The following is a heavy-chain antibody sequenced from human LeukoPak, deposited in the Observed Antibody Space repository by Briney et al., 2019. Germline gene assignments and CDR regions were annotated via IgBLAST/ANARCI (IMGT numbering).Heavy chain of an antibody. Sequence: ASVKVSCKASGYTFTSYDINWMRQATGQGLEWMGWMNPNSGNTGYAQKFQGRVTMTRNTSISTAYMELSSLRSEDTAVYYCARVNHCSSTSCYYYYGMDVWGQGTTVTVSS. CDR1: GYTFTSYD. CDR3: ARVNHCSSTSCYYYYGMDV. V-gene: IGHV1-8*01. J-gene: IGHJ6*02. D-gene: IGHD2-2*01. CDR2: MNPNSGNT.